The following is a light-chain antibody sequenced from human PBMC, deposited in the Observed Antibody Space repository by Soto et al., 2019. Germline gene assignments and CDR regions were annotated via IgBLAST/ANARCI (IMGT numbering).Light chain of an antibody. J-gene: IGKJ4*01. Sequence: EIVLTQSPGTLSLSPGERATLSCRASQIVSSTYLAWFQQKPGQAPRLLIYGASTRATGIPDRFSGSGSGTDFTLTISGLEPEDFAVYYCQHRSNWPLTFGGGTKVDIK. CDR1: QIVSSTY. V-gene: IGKV3D-20*02. CDR2: GAS. CDR3: QHRSNWPLT.